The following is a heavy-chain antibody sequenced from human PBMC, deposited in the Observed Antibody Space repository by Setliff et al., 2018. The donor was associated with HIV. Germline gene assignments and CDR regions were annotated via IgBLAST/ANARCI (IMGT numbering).Heavy chain of an antibody. CDR1: GFTFGSQW. J-gene: IGHJ4*02. V-gene: IGHV3-74*01. CDR2: ISSDGSVI. D-gene: IGHD1-26*01. Sequence: GESLKISCAASGFTFGSQWMHWVRQAPGKGLVWVSRISSDGSVINYAGSVKGRFTISRDNAKNTLYLQMNGLRAEDTAVYYCVRGIVGASVFNYWGQGTQVTVSS. CDR3: VRGIVGASVFNY.